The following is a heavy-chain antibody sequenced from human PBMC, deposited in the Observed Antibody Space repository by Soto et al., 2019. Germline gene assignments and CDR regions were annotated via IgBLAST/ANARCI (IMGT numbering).Heavy chain of an antibody. CDR3: ARDSAGDSSGYYY. CDR1: GGSISSGGYY. Sequence: PSETLSLTCTVSGGSISSGGYYWSWIRQHPGKGLEWIGYIYYSGSTYYNPSLKSRATISVDTSKNQFSLKLSSVTAADTAVYYCARDSAGDSSGYYYWGQGTLVTV. V-gene: IGHV4-31*03. D-gene: IGHD3-22*01. J-gene: IGHJ4*02. CDR2: IYYSGST.